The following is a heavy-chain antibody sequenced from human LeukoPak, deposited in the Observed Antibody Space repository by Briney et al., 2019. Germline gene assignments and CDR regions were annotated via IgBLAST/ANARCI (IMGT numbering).Heavy chain of an antibody. CDR2: ITTSGTYI. CDR3: ARDGPEGSGSYLNY. D-gene: IGHD1-26*01. Sequence: PGGSLRLSCAASGFTFSSYNMNWVRQAPGKGLGWVSCITTSGTYIYYADSVKGRFTISRDNAKNSLYLQMNSLRAEDTAVYYCARDGPEGSGSYLNYWGQGTLVTVSS. V-gene: IGHV3-21*01. J-gene: IGHJ4*02. CDR1: GFTFSSYN.